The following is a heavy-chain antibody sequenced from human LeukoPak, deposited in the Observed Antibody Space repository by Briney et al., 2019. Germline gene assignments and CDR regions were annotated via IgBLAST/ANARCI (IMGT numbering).Heavy chain of an antibody. D-gene: IGHD1-26*01. CDR3: ARGQGATVPQVGKTWFDP. J-gene: IGHJ5*02. V-gene: IGHV4-34*01. Sequence: SETLSLTCAVYIDSFSNYHWNWIRQTPAKGLEWIGEVNESGGTNISPSLRSRVILSVDTSKNQFSLKLISVTVADTAIYYCARGQGATVPQVGKTWFDPWGQGTRVTVSS. CDR2: VNESGGT. CDR1: IDSFSNYH.